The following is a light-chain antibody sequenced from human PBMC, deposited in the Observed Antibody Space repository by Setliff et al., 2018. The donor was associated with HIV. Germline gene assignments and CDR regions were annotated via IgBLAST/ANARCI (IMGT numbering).Light chain of an antibody. V-gene: IGLV3-21*04. CDR2: YDS. CDR1: NIGSKS. J-gene: IGLJ1*01. Sequence: SYELTRPPSVSVAPGKTARITCGGNNIGSKSVHWYQQKPGQAPVLVISYDSDRPSGIPERFSGSNSGNTATLTISRVEAGDEADYYCQVWDSSSDHPYVFGTGTKVTVL. CDR3: QVWDSSSDHPYV.